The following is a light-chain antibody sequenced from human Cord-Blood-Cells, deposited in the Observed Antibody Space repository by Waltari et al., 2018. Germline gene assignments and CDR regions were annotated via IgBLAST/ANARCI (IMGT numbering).Light chain of an antibody. J-gene: IGLJ3*02. CDR3: CSYAGSYTWL. CDR1: SSDVGGYNY. V-gene: IGLV2-11*01. CDR2: DVS. Sequence: QSALTQPRSVSGSPGQSVTISCTGTSSDVGGYNYVSWYQQHPGKAPKLMIYDVSKLPTGVPDRFSGSKSGNTASLTISGLQAEDVADYYCCSYAGSYTWLFGGGTKLTVL.